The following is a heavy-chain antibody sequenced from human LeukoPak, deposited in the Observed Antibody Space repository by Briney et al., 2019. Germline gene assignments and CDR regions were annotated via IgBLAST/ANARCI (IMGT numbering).Heavy chain of an antibody. CDR3: ARGVYIHPMDYCYYYMDV. CDR1: GYTFTSYY. Sequence: GASVKVSCKASGYTFTSYYMHWVRQAPGQGLEWMGIINPSGGSTSYAQKFQGRITMTRDMSTSTVYMERSSLRSEDTAVYYCARGVYIHPMDYCYYYMDVWGKGTTVTVSS. J-gene: IGHJ6*03. D-gene: IGHD5/OR15-5a*01. V-gene: IGHV1-46*01. CDR2: INPSGGST.